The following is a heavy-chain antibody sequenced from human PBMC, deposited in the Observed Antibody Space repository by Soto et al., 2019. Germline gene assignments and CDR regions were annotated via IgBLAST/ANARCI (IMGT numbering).Heavy chain of an antibody. CDR1: GFTVSSNY. CDR2: IYSGGST. D-gene: IGHD3-10*01. V-gene: IGHV3-53*01. CDR3: ARFGELMVRGVIPRFDP. J-gene: IGHJ5*02. Sequence: TGGSLRLSCAASGFTVSSNYMSWVRQAPGKGLEWVSVIYSGGSTYYADSVRGRLTISRDNSKNTLYLQMNSLRAEDTAVYYCARFGELMVRGVIPRFDPWGQGTLVTVSS.